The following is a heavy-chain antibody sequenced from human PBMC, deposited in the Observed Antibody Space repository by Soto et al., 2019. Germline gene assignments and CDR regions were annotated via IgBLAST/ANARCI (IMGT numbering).Heavy chain of an antibody. Sequence: GGSLRLSCAASGFTFSSYGMHWVRQAPGKGLEWVAVISYDGSNKYYADSVKGRFTISRDNSKNTLYLQMNSLRAEDTAVYYCAKPGTYYYDSSGLDYWGQGTLVTVSS. CDR1: GFTFSSYG. J-gene: IGHJ4*02. CDR3: AKPGTYYYDSSGLDY. CDR2: ISYDGSNK. V-gene: IGHV3-30*18. D-gene: IGHD3-22*01.